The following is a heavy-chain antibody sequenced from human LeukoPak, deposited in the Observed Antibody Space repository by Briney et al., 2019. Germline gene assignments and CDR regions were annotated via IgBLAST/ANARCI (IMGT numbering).Heavy chain of an antibody. CDR3: AKDKATMIEDGYFDY. Sequence: GGSLRLSCAASGFTFDDYAMHWVRQAPGKGLEWVSGISWNSGSIGYADSVKGRFTISRDNAKNSLYLQMNSLRAEDTALYYCAKDKATMIEDGYFDYWGQGTLVTVSS. D-gene: IGHD3-22*01. CDR2: ISWNSGSI. J-gene: IGHJ4*02. CDR1: GFTFDDYA. V-gene: IGHV3-9*01.